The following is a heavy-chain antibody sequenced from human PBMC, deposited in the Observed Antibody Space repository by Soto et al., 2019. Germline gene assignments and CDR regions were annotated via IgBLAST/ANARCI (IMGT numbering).Heavy chain of an antibody. V-gene: IGHV3-30-3*01. D-gene: IGHD6-13*01. CDR3: ARDLRPGYSSSWWGAFDI. Sequence: GGSLRLSCAASGFTFSSYAMHWVRQAPGKGLEWVAVISYDGSNKYYADSVKGRFTISRDNSKNTLYLQMNSLRAEDTAVYYCARDLRPGYSSSWWGAFDIWGQGTMVTVSS. CDR2: ISYDGSNK. J-gene: IGHJ3*02. CDR1: GFTFSSYA.